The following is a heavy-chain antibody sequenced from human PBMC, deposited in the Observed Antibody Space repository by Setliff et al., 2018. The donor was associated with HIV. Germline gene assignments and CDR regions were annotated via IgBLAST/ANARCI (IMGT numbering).Heavy chain of an antibody. CDR1: GFTFSSYA. D-gene: IGHD3-22*01. CDR3: AKDHKGYYYDSSGYHYEGVDY. V-gene: IGHV3-30*07. CDR2: ISYDGSNK. Sequence: GESLKISCAASGFTFSSYAMHWVRLAPGKGLEWVTVISYDGSNKFYADSVKGRFTISRDNSKNTLYLQMNSLRAEDTAVYYCAKDHKGYYYDSSGYHYEGVDYWGQGTLVTVSS. J-gene: IGHJ4*02.